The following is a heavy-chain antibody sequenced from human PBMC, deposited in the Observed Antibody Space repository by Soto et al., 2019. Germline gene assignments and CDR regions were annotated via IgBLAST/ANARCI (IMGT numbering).Heavy chain of an antibody. V-gene: IGHV4-59*08. Sequence: SEDLSLTCTGSGGSISRYLWSLIRQPPGKGLEWIGYIYYSGSTNYNPSLKSRVTISVDTSKNQFSLKLSSVTAADTAVYYCARFVVVPADKHNYFDYWGQGTLVTSPQ. CDR3: ARFVVVPADKHNYFDY. CDR2: IYYSGST. J-gene: IGHJ4*02. CDR1: GGSISRYL. D-gene: IGHD2-2*01.